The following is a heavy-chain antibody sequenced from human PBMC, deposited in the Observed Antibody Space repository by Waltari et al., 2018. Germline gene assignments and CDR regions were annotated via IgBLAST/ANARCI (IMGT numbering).Heavy chain of an antibody. CDR1: GFPFRNYG. Sequence: QLVGSGGGVVQPGGSRRLPGAAPGFPFRNYGRHWVRQSPGKGLEWVAVILSDGSNEYYADSVKGRFTISRDNSKNTLYLQMNSLRVQDTAVYYCARGSYSSGCDFWGQGTQVTVSS. V-gene: IGHV3-30*03. J-gene: IGHJ4*02. CDR3: ARGSYSSGCDF. CDR2: ILSDGSNE. D-gene: IGHD6-19*01.